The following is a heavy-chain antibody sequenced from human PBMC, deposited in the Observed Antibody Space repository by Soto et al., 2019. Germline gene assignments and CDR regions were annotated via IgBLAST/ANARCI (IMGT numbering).Heavy chain of an antibody. CDR3: ARALGYTYGHLPIDY. CDR1: GGSFSGYY. V-gene: IGHV4-34*01. J-gene: IGHJ4*02. Sequence: QVQLQQWGAGLLKPSETLSLTCAVYGGSFSGYYWSWIRQPPGKGLEWIGEINHSGSTNYNPSLKGRVTISVDTSKNQFSLNLRSVTAADTALYYCARALGYTYGHLPIDYWGQGTLVTVSS. CDR2: INHSGST. D-gene: IGHD5-18*01.